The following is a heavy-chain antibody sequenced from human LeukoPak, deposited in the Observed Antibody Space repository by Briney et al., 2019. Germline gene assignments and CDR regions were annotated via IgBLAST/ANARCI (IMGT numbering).Heavy chain of an antibody. J-gene: IGHJ6*03. CDR3: ARESMGYCSGGSCYYYYYMDV. Sequence: GASVKVSCKASGYTFTSYGISWVRQAPGQGLEWMGWISAYNGNTNYAQKLQGRVTMTTDTSTSTAYMELRSLRSDDTAVYYCARESMGYCSGGSCYYYYYMDVWGKGTTVTVSS. CDR1: GYTFTSYG. D-gene: IGHD2-15*01. CDR2: ISAYNGNT. V-gene: IGHV1-18*01.